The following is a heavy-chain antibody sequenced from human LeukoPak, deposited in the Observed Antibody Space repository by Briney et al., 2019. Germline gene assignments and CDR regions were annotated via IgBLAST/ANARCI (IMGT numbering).Heavy chain of an antibody. CDR3: ARDLEGKSSSWYTGDAFDI. J-gene: IGHJ3*02. Sequence: SETLSLTCTVSGYSISSGYYWGWIRQPPGKGLEGIGSIYHSGSTYYNPSLKSRVTISVDTSKNQFSLKLNSVTAADTAVYYCARDLEGKSSSWYTGDAFDIWGQGTMVTVSS. V-gene: IGHV4-38-2*02. D-gene: IGHD6-13*01. CDR1: GYSISSGYY. CDR2: IYHSGST.